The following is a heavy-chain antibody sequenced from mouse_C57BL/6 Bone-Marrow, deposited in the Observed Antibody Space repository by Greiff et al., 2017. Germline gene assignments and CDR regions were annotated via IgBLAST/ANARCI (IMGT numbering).Heavy chain of an antibody. V-gene: IGHV1-64*01. CDR3: ARAGYDYDGY. Sequence: QVQLQQPGAELVKRGASVKLSCKASGYTFTSYWMHWVKQRPGQGLEWIGMIHPNSGSTNYNEKFKSKATLTVDKSSSTAYMQLSSLTSEDSAVYYCARAGYDYDGYWGQGTTLTVSS. D-gene: IGHD2-4*01. CDR2: IHPNSGST. CDR1: GYTFTSYW. J-gene: IGHJ2*01.